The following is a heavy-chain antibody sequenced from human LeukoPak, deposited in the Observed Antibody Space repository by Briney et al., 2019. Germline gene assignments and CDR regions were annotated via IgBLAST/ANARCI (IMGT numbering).Heavy chain of an antibody. Sequence: SETLSLTCTVSGGSISSYYWSWIRQPPGKGLEWIGYIYYSGSTNYNPSLKSRVTISVDTSKNQYSLKLSSVTAADTAVYYCAREVGYSNYFDYWGQGTLVTVYS. CDR1: GGSISSYY. V-gene: IGHV4-59*01. J-gene: IGHJ4*02. CDR3: AREVGYSNYFDY. D-gene: IGHD2-15*01. CDR2: IYYSGST.